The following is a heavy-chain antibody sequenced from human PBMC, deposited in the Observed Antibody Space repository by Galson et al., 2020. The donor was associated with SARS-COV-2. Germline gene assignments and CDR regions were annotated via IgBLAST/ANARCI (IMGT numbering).Heavy chain of an antibody. D-gene: IGHD3-22*01. J-gene: IGHJ6*02. CDR3: ARHIPGGGYYYGLDV. CDR1: GGSISTYY. CDR2: MYYSGTT. V-gene: IGHV4-59*08. Sequence: SETLSLTCTVSGGSISTYYWSWIRQTPGQGLDWIGYMYYSGTTKENPSLKSRVTISVDTSKNQFSLKLSSVTAADTAVYYCARHIPGGGYYYGLDVWGQGTAVTVSS.